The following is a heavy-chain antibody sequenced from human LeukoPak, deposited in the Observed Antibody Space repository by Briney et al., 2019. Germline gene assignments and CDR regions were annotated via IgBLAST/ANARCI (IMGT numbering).Heavy chain of an antibody. J-gene: IGHJ4*02. Sequence: ASVKVSCKDSGYTFTSYGISWVRQAPGQGLEWMGWISAYNGNTNYAQKLQCRVTMTTDTSTSTAYMELRSLRSDDTAVYYCAREGIVEYGSASFDYWGQGTLVTVSS. V-gene: IGHV1-18*01. CDR1: GYTFTSYG. CDR3: AREGIVEYGSASFDY. D-gene: IGHD3-10*01. CDR2: ISAYNGNT.